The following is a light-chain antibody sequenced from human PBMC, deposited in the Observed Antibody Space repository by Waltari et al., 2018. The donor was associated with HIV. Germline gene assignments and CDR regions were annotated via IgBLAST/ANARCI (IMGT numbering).Light chain of an antibody. V-gene: IGLV2-14*03. J-gene: IGLJ2*01. CDR3: SSYTSSSTVV. CDR2: DVN. Sequence: QSALTQPASVSGSPGQSITISFTGTSSDVGCYNYVSWYQPHPGKAPKLMIYDVNNRTSGVSKRVAGYNSGNTASLNISGLQAEDEADYYCSSYTSSSTVVYGGETKLTVL. CDR1: SSDVGCYNY.